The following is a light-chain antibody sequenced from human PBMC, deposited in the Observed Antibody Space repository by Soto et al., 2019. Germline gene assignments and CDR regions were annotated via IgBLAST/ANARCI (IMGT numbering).Light chain of an antibody. CDR3: TSYTSVTIVV. CDR2: EVT. CDR1: SSDVGSYNR. V-gene: IGLV2-18*02. J-gene: IGLJ2*01. Sequence: QSVLTQPPSVSGSPGQSVTISCTGTSSDVGSYNRVSWYQQPPGTAPKLMIYEVTNRPSGVSDRFSGSKSGNTASLTISALQAEDEADYYCTSYTSVTIVVFGGGTKLTVL.